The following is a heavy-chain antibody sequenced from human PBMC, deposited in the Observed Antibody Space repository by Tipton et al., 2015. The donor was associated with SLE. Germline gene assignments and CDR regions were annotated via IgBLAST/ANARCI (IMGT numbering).Heavy chain of an antibody. CDR2: VYYSGST. CDR1: GGSISSYY. V-gene: IGHV4-59*08. Sequence: LRLSCTVSGGSISSYYWSWIRQPPGKGLEWIGYVYYSGSTNYNPSLKSRVTISMDPSKNQFSLKLNSVTAADTAVYYCARFRDEYYYYAMDVWGQGTTVTVSS. J-gene: IGHJ6*02. CDR3: ARFRDEYYYYAMDV.